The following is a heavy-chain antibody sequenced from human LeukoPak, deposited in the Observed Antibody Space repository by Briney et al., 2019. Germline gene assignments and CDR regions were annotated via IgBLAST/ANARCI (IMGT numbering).Heavy chain of an antibody. CDR2: ISGSGGST. CDR1: GFNFNDAW. CDR3: AKGTYYPNYYFDY. V-gene: IGHV3-23*01. Sequence: GGSLRLSCEGSGFNFNDAWMSWIRQAPGKGLEWVSTISGSGGSTYYADSVKGRFTISRDNSKNTLYLQMNSLRAEDTAVYYCAKGTYYPNYYFDYWGLGTLVTVSS. J-gene: IGHJ4*02. D-gene: IGHD2-21*01.